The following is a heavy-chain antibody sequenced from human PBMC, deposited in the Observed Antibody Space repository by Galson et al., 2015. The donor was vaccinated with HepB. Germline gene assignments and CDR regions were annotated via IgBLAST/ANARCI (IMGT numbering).Heavy chain of an antibody. CDR3: TGDRKGGYGPFDY. CDR2: IRSKAHGGTT. CDR1: GFTFGDYT. D-gene: IGHD5-12*01. V-gene: IGHV3-49*03. Sequence: SLRLSCAASGFTFGDYTISWFRQAPGKGLEWVGFIRSKAHGGTTEYVASVKGRFTISRQDSKSIAYLQINSLKTEDTAVYYCTGDRKGGYGPFDYWGQGTLVTVFS. J-gene: IGHJ4*02.